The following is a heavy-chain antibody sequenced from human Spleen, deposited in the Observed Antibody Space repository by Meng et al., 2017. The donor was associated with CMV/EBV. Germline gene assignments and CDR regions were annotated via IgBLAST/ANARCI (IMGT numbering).Heavy chain of an antibody. J-gene: IGHJ2*01. CDR2: ISSSSSSI. D-gene: IGHD3-9*01. Sequence: MTWVRQAPGKGLEWVSSISSSSSSIHYAASVKGRFTISRDNAKHSLHLQMNSLITEDTAVYYCARDPDHYDILTGDPYWYYDLWGRGTLVTVSS. CDR3: ARDPDHYDILTGDPYWYYDL. V-gene: IGHV3-21*06.